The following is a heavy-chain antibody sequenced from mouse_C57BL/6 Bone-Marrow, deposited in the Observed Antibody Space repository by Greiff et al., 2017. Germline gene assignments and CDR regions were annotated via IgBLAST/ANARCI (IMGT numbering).Heavy chain of an antibody. CDR1: GYTFTSYT. CDR3: ARIYYYGSSPFDV. J-gene: IGHJ1*03. Sequence: QVQLQQSGAELARPGASVKMSCKASGYTFTSYTMHWVQQRPGQGLEWIGYINPSSGYTKYNQKFKDKATLTADKSSSTAYMQLSSLTSEDSAVYYCARIYYYGSSPFDVWGTGTTVTVSS. D-gene: IGHD1-1*01. V-gene: IGHV1-4*01. CDR2: INPSSGYT.